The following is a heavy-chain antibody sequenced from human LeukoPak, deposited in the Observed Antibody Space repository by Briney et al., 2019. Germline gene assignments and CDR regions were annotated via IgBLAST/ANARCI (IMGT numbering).Heavy chain of an antibody. J-gene: IGHJ4*02. CDR1: GFTFSIYI. D-gene: IGHD3-22*01. CDR2: IRGSGGTT. CDR3: AKECWSYYKSSGYSIFLDY. V-gene: IGHV3-23*01. Sequence: GESLRLSCAASGFTFSIYIMRWVRQAPGKGLEWVSSIRGSGGTTYYADSVKGRFTMSRDNSKKTLYLQMNSLRAEDTAVYYCAKECWSYYKSSGYSIFLDYWGQGTLVTVSS.